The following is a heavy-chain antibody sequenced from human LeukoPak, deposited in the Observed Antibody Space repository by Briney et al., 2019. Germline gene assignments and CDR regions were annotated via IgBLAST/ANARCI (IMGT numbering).Heavy chain of an antibody. CDR2: IYYSGST. CDR3: ARDLASCAGDCYSDGFDY. D-gene: IGHD2-21*02. Sequence: PSETLSLTCTVSGGSISSYYWGWIRQPPGKGLEWIGSIYYSGSTYYNPSLKSRVTISVDTSKNQFSLKLSSVTAADTAVYYCARDLASCAGDCYSDGFDYWGQGALVTVSS. V-gene: IGHV4-39*02. CDR1: GGSISSYY. J-gene: IGHJ4*02.